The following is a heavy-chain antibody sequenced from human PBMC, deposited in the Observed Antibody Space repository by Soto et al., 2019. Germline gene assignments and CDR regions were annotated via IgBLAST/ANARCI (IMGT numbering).Heavy chain of an antibody. D-gene: IGHD3-10*01. V-gene: IGHV1-8*01. CDR2: MNPNSGNT. J-gene: IGHJ5*02. CDR1: GYSFTSFD. CDR3: ARFMVRGVIGP. Sequence: GASVKVSCKASGYSFTSFDINWVRQATGQGLEWMGWMNPNSGNTGYAQKFQGRVTMTRDTSMSTAYMELSGLRSEDTAVYYCARFMVRGVIGPWGQGTQVTVSS.